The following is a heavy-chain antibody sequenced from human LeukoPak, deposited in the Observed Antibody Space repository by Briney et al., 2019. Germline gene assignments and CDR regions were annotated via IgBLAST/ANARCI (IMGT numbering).Heavy chain of an antibody. CDR3: VTDLLVTNIY. CDR1: GYTFTDFY. D-gene: IGHD2-21*02. J-gene: IGHJ4*02. Sequence: VASVKISCKASGYTFTDFYIHWVQQAPGNGLEWVGRVDPEDGKATFAHEFQGRVSITADTPADTAYLELSSLRSEDTAMYYCVTDLLVTNIYWGQGTLVAVSA. V-gene: IGHV1-69-2*01. CDR2: VDPEDGKA.